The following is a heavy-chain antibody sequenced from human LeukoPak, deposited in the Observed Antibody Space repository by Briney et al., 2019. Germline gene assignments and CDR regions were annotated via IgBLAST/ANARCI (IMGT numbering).Heavy chain of an antibody. CDR2: IYPGDSDI. CDR3: ARHPGHNAFDI. CDR1: GYSFTSYW. J-gene: IGHJ3*02. Sequence: GESLKISCKGSGYSFTSYWIGWVRQMPGKGLEWMGIIYPGDSDIRYSPSFQGQVTISAEKSISTAYLQWSSLRASDTAMYYCARHPGHNAFDIWGQGTMVTVSS. V-gene: IGHV5-51*01.